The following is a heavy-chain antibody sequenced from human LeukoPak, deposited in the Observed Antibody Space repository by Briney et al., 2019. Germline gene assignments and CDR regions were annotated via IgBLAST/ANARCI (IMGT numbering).Heavy chain of an antibody. CDR3: TRDGPRSSGYPDN. CDR1: GDSISSGGYF. CDR2: IYYTGST. D-gene: IGHD3-22*01. J-gene: IGHJ4*02. V-gene: IGHV4-31*03. Sequence: SETLSLTCTVSGDSISSGGYFWSWLRQHPGKGLEWIGYIYYTGSTYYNPSLKSRVTISVDTSKNQFSLKLSSVTAADTAVYYCTRDGPRSSGYPDNWGQGALVTASS.